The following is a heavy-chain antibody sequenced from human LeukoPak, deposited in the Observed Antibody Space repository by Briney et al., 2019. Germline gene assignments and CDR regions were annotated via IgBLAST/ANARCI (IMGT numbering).Heavy chain of an antibody. V-gene: IGHV4-39*01. D-gene: IGHD6-19*01. Sequence: SGTLSLTCTVSGGSISSSSYYWGWIRQPPGKGLEWIGSMYYSGSTYYNPSLKSRVTISVDTSKNQFSLKLSSVTAADTAVYYCARQPVRIAVAGRNWFDPWGQGTLVTVSS. CDR2: MYYSGST. J-gene: IGHJ5*02. CDR1: GGSISSSSYY. CDR3: ARQPVRIAVAGRNWFDP.